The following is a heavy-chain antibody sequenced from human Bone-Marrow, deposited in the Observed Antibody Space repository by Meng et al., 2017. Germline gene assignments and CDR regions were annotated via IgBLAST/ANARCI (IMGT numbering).Heavy chain of an antibody. CDR2: ISSSSSYI. Sequence: GESLKISCAASGFTFSSYSMNWVRQAPGKGLEWVSSISSSSSYIYYADSVKGRSTISRDNAKNSLYLQMNSLRAEDTAVYYCARDLAYSGSYQQPDAFDIWGQGTRVTGSS. V-gene: IGHV3-21*01. CDR1: GFTFSSYS. D-gene: IGHD1-26*01. CDR3: ARDLAYSGSYQQPDAFDI. J-gene: IGHJ3*02.